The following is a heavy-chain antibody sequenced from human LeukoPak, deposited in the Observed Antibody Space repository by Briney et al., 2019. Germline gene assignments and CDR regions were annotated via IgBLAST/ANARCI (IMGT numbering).Heavy chain of an antibody. Sequence: SVKVSCKASGGTFSTYAFNWVRQVAGQGLEWMGGIFPIFGTTKYAQNFQGRLTITADESTISVYMELHNLRSEDTALYYCARAGEYCSDSSCYSGVYFDYWGQGTLVTVSS. D-gene: IGHD2-15*01. CDR3: ARAGEYCSDSSCYSGVYFDY. J-gene: IGHJ4*02. CDR1: GGTFSTYA. V-gene: IGHV1-69*01. CDR2: IFPIFGTT.